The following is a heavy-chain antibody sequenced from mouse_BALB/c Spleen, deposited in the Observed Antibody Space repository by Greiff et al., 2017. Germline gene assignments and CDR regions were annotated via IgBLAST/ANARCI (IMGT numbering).Heavy chain of an antibody. V-gene: IGHV1S135*01. CDR2: IDPYNGGT. J-gene: IGHJ4*01. Sequence: EVKLQESGPELGKPGASVKISCKASGYSFTGYNMYWVKQSHRKSLEWIGYIDPYNGGTSYNQKSKGKATLTVDKSSSTAYMHLNSLTSEDSAIYYCAREVYYAMDYWGQGTSVTVSS. CDR3: AREVYYAMDY. CDR1: GYSFTGYN.